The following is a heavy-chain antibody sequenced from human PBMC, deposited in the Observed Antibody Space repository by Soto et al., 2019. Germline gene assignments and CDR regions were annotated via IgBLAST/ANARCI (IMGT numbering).Heavy chain of an antibody. CDR2: IRDRVHSYSP. J-gene: IGHJ4*02. V-gene: IGHV3-72*01. Sequence: EVQLVESGGGLVQPGGSLRLSCAVSGLTFSDNYMGWVRQAPGKGLDWVGRIRDRVHSYSPEYAASVKGRFTISRDDSRNSLYLQMNSLNMEDTAVFYCVSLWSVTGSRDYWGRGTLVTVSS. D-gene: IGHD1-20*01. CDR1: GLTFSDNY. CDR3: VSLWSVTGSRDY.